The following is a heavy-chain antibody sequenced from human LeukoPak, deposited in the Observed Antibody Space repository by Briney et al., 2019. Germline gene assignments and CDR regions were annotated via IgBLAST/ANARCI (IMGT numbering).Heavy chain of an antibody. V-gene: IGHV4-39*07. CDR1: GGSINSGNYY. D-gene: IGHD6-25*01. Sequence: SETLSLTCSVSGGSINSGNYYWDWIRQPPGKGLEWIGSIYSSGSTHYNPSLKSRVTISVDTSKNQFSLKLSSVTAADTAVYYCARGDIGGYDVWGKGTTVTVSS. CDR2: IYSSGST. CDR3: ARGDIGGYDV. J-gene: IGHJ6*04.